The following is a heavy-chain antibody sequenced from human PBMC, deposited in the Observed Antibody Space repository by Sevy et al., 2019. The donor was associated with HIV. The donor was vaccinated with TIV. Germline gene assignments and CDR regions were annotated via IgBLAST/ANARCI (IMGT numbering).Heavy chain of an antibody. CDR2: VKEDGSEK. V-gene: IGHV3-7*01. CDR1: GFTFSNYW. CDR3: ARGRNNYRS. Sequence: GGSLRLSCVASGFTFSNYWMSWVRQAPGKGLEWVANVKEDGSEKYYVESVKGRFTIPRDNAKNSLYLQMNSLRAEDTAVYYCARGRNNYRSWGQGTLVTVSS. J-gene: IGHJ5*02. D-gene: IGHD3-10*01.